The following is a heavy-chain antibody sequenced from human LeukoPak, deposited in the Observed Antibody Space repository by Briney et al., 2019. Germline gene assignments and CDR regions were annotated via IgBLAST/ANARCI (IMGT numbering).Heavy chain of an antibody. D-gene: IGHD3-9*01. CDR2: ISGGGGDT. CDR3: VKTMTGYFSDGFDI. V-gene: IGHV3-23*01. CDR1: GFTFSSDA. Sequence: GGSLRLSCAASGFTFSSDAMIWVRQAPGEGLEWVSNISGGGGDTYYGDSVKGRFTISRDNSKTTLYLQMNSLRVEDTAVYWCVKTMTGYFSDGFDIWGQRTMVTVSS. J-gene: IGHJ3*02.